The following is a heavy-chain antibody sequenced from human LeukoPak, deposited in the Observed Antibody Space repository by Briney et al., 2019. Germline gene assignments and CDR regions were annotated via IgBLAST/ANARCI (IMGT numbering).Heavy chain of an antibody. CDR3: ARSSAYYSDFDS. Sequence: GASVKVSCKASGYTFTIFYMHWVRQAPGQGLEWMGIINPSGGTTTYAQKFQGRVTMTSDSSTSTVHMELISLRSEDTAVYYCARSSAYYSDFDSWGQGTLVTVPS. CDR2: INPSGGTT. J-gene: IGHJ4*02. CDR1: GYTFTIFY. V-gene: IGHV1-46*01. D-gene: IGHD3-22*01.